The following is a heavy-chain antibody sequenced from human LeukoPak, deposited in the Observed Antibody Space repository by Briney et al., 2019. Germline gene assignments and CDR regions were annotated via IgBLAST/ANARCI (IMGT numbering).Heavy chain of an antibody. Sequence: SETLSLTCTVSGGSISSYYWSWIRQPPGKGLEWIGYIYYSGSTYYNPSLKSRVTISVDTSKNQFSLKLSSVTAADTAVYYCASGYSSSSTFDYWGQGTLVTVSS. CDR2: IYYSGST. J-gene: IGHJ4*02. V-gene: IGHV4-59*04. CDR3: ASGYSSSSTFDY. CDR1: GGSISSYY. D-gene: IGHD6-13*01.